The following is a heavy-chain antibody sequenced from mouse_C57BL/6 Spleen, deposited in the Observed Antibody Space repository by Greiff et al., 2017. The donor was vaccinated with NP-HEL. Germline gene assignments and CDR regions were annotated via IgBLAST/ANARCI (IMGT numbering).Heavy chain of an antibody. CDR1: GFTFSDYG. CDR3: ARKRSSSYWYFDV. D-gene: IGHD1-1*01. V-gene: IGHV5-17*01. CDR2: ISSGSSTI. Sequence: EVKLVESGGGLVKPGGSLKLSCAASGFTFSDYGMHWVRQAPEKGLEWVAYISSGSSTIYYADTVKGRFTISRDNAKNTLFLQMTSLRSEDTAMYYCARKRSSSYWYFDVWGTGTTVTVSS. J-gene: IGHJ1*03.